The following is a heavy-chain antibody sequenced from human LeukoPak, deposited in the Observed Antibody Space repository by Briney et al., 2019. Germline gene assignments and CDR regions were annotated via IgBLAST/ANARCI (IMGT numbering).Heavy chain of an antibody. Sequence: GGSLRLSCAASGFIFSSYSMSWVRQAPGMGLEWVSVITGSGGNTYYADSVKGRFTMSRDNSKNTVYLQMDSLRAEDTAVYYCARDRGAAAGNWGQGTLVTVSS. J-gene: IGHJ4*02. CDR2: ITGSGGNT. D-gene: IGHD6-13*01. CDR3: ARDRGAAAGN. CDR1: GFIFSSYS. V-gene: IGHV3-23*01.